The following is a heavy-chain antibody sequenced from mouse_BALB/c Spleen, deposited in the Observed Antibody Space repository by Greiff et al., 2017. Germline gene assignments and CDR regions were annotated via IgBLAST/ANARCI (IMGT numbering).Heavy chain of an antibody. V-gene: IGHV7-3*02. CDR1: GFTFTDYY. CDR3: ARDRGNSWYFDV. D-gene: IGHD2-1*01. J-gene: IGHJ1*01. CDR2: IRNKANGYTT. Sequence: EVQLVESGGGLVQPGGSLRLSCATSGFTFTDYYMSWVRQPPGKALEWLGFIRNKANGYTTEYSASVKGRFTISRDNSQSILYLQMNTLRAEDSATYYCARDRGNSWYFDVWGAGTTVTVSS.